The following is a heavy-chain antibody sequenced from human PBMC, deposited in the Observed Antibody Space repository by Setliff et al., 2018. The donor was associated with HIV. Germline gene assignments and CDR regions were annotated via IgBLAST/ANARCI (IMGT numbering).Heavy chain of an antibody. CDR1: GGTFSSYA. J-gene: IGHJ6*03. D-gene: IGHD3-10*02. CDR3: AGIVRPSYYYYYYMDV. Sequence: ASVKVSCKTSGGTFSSYAISWVRQAPGQGLEWMGGIIPIFNTANYAQKFQGRVTITADESTSTAYMELSSLRSEDTAVYYCAGIVRPSYYYYYYMDVWGKGTTVTVSS. V-gene: IGHV1-69*13. CDR2: IIPIFNTA.